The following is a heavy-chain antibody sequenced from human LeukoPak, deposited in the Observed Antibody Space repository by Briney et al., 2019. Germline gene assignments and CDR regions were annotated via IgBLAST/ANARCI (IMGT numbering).Heavy chain of an antibody. Sequence: GRSLRLSCAASGFTFSSYGMHWVRQAPGKGLEWVAVIWYDGSNKYYADSVKGRFTISRDNSKNTLYLQMNSLRAEDTAVHSCARGITIFGVVTRPDYWGQGTLVIVSS. CDR1: GFTFSSYG. CDR2: IWYDGSNK. V-gene: IGHV3-33*01. CDR3: ARGITIFGVVTRPDY. D-gene: IGHD3-3*01. J-gene: IGHJ4*02.